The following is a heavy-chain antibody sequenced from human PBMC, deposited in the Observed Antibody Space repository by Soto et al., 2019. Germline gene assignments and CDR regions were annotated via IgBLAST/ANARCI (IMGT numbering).Heavy chain of an antibody. Sequence: GGSLRLSCAASGFTFSSYAMHWVRQAPGKGLEYVSAISSNGGSTYYANSVKGRFTISRDNSKNTLYLQMGSLRAEDMTVYYCARREGSRWNYLDYWGQGTLVTVSS. CDR2: ISSNGGST. D-gene: IGHD1-26*01. CDR3: ARREGSRWNYLDY. J-gene: IGHJ4*02. V-gene: IGHV3-64*01. CDR1: GFTFSSYA.